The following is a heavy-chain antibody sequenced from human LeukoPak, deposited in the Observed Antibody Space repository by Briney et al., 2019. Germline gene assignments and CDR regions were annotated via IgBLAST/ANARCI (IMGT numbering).Heavy chain of an antibody. CDR2: LSGSGDYT. CDR1: GFTFSSYA. Sequence: TGGSLRLSCAASGFTFSSYAMNWVRQAPGKGLEWVASLSGSGDYTYYADSVKGRFTISRDNSKNTLYLQMNRLQAKDTDVYYCAKTTGYYSSSPLDYWGQGTLVTVSS. D-gene: IGHD3-9*01. V-gene: IGHV3-23*01. CDR3: AKTTGYYSSSPLDY. J-gene: IGHJ4*02.